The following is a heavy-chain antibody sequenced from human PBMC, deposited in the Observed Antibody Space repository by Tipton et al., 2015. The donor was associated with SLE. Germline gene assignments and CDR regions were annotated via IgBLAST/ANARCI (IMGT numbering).Heavy chain of an antibody. CDR2: IYNSGNT. CDR3: ARGVAFGDRMGDYLDY. Sequence: LRLSCTVSGASVSSDSYYWSWIRQPAGKGLEWIGRIYNSGNTNYNPSLKSRVTISVDTSKNQFSLKLSSVTAADTAVYYCARGVAFGDRMGDYLDYWGQGTLVTVSS. J-gene: IGHJ4*02. V-gene: IGHV4-61*02. D-gene: IGHD3-10*01. CDR1: GASVSSDSYY.